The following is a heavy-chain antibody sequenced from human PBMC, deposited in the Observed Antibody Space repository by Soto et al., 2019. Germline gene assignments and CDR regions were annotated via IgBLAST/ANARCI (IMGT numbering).Heavy chain of an antibody. V-gene: IGHV5-51*01. CDR1: GYTFSNFW. CDR3: ARSSRSSPYFDY. CDR2: IYPGDHET. Sequence: PGESLKISCQSSGYTFSNFWIGWVRQLPGKGLEWMGIIYPGDHETRYSPSFHGKVTISADRSINTAYLQWNSLEASDTAFYFCARSSRSSPYFDYWGQGALVTVSS. D-gene: IGHD6-13*01. J-gene: IGHJ4*02.